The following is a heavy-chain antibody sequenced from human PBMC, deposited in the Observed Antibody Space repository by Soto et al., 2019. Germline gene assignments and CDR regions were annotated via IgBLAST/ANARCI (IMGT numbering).Heavy chain of an antibody. CDR3: AADTTTGYSSGWYGGGFDY. Sequence: QVQLVQSGAEVKKPGASVKVSCKASGYTFTSYGISWVRQAPGQGLEWMGWISAYNGNTNYAQKLQGRVTMTTDTSTSTAYMELRSLRSDDTGVYYCAADTTTGYSSGWYGGGFDYWGQGTLVTVSS. V-gene: IGHV1-18*01. CDR1: GYTFTSYG. CDR2: ISAYNGNT. D-gene: IGHD6-19*01. J-gene: IGHJ4*02.